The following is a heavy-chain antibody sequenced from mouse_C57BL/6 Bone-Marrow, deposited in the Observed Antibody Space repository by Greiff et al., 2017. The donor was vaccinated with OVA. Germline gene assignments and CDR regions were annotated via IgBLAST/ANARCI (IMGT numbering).Heavy chain of an antibody. J-gene: IGHJ4*01. V-gene: IGHV5-2*01. CDR3: AKHYGNYPYYAMDY. Sequence: DVQLQEPGGGLVQPGESLKLSCESNEYEFPSHDMSWVRKTPEKRLELVAAINSDGGSTYYPDTMERRFIISRDNTKKTLYLQMSSLRSEDTTLYYCAKHYGNYPYYAMDYWGQGTSVTVSS. CDR2: INSDGGST. CDR1: EYEFPSHD. D-gene: IGHD2-1*01.